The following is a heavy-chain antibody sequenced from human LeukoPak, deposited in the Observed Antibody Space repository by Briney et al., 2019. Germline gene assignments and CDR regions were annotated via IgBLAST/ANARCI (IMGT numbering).Heavy chain of an antibody. CDR2: INSDGSST. J-gene: IGHJ3*02. CDR3: AKDFAYPGFPNAFDI. Sequence: GGSLRLSCAASGFTFSSYWMHWVRQAPGKGLVWVSRINSDGSSTSYADSVKGRFTISRDNAKNTLYLQMNSLRAEDTAVYYCAKDFAYPGFPNAFDIWGQGTMVTVSS. CDR1: GFTFSSYW. V-gene: IGHV3-74*01.